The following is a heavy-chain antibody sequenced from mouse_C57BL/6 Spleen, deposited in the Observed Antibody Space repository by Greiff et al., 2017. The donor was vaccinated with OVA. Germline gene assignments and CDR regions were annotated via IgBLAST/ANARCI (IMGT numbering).Heavy chain of an antibody. D-gene: IGHD1-1*01. V-gene: IGHV1-80*01. CDR2: IYPGDGDT. CDR1: GYAFSSYW. CDR3: ALLIYYYGSSYGYFDV. J-gene: IGHJ1*03. Sequence: VQRVESGAELVKPGASVKISCKASGYAFSSYWMNWVKQRPGKGLEWIGQIYPGDGDTNYNGKFKGKATLTADKSSSTAYMQLSSLTSEDSAVYFCALLIYYYGSSYGYFDVWGTGTTVTVSS.